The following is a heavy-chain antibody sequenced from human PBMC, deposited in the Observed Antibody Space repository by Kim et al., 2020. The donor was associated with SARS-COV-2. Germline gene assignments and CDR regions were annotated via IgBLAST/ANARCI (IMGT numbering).Heavy chain of an antibody. J-gene: IGHJ4*02. D-gene: IGHD4-17*01. CDR3: ARDSNYGGTFDY. Sequence: AAYVKGRFIISRDNSQHSLYLQMNSLRDEDTAIYYCARDSNYGGTFDYWGQGALVTVSS. V-gene: IGHV3-48*03.